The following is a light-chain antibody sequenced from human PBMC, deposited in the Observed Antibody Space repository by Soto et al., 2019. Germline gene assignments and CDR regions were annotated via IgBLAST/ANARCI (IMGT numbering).Light chain of an antibody. CDR1: SSNIGAGYD. V-gene: IGLV1-40*01. J-gene: IGLJ2*01. CDR3: QSCDSSLSVV. CDR2: VNN. Sequence: QAVVTQPPSVSGAPGQRVTISCTGSSSNIGAGYDVHWYQQLPGTAPKLLIYVNNKRPSGVPDRFSGSKSGTSASLTITGLQADDEADYYCQSCDSSLSVVFGGGTQLTVL.